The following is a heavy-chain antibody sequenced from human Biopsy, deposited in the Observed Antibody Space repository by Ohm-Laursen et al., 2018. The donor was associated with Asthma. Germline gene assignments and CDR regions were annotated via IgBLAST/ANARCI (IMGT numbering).Heavy chain of an antibody. CDR3: ARHWDWGSFFDY. CDR1: GGSMSSSSYY. D-gene: IGHD7-27*01. J-gene: IGHJ4*02. Sequence: GTLSLTCTVSGGSMSSSSYYWGWIRQPPGKGLEWMGSISYTGSAYHNPSLKSRVTISVATSKNPFSLKLSSVTAADTAVYYCARHWDWGSFFDYWGQGTPVTVSS. V-gene: IGHV4-39*01. CDR2: ISYTGSA.